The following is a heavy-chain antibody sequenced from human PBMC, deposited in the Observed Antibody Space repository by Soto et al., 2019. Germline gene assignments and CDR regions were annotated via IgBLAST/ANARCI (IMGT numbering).Heavy chain of an antibody. CDR3: ARNFNGAVAGTGAFGMDV. Sequence: GASVKVSCKASGFSFSDYFMHWVRQAPGQGLEWMGIINPSFDTTNYAQKFQGRVTITRDTSTSTAYMELSSLRSEDTAVYYCARNFNGAVAGTGAFGMDVWGQGTTVTVS. V-gene: IGHV1-46*01. J-gene: IGHJ6*02. CDR2: INPSFDTT. D-gene: IGHD6-19*01. CDR1: GFSFSDYF.